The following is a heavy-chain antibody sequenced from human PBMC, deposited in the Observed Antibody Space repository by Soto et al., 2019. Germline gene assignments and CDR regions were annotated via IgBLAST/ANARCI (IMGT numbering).Heavy chain of an antibody. CDR1: GFTFSSNW. V-gene: IGHV3-74*01. CDR3: ARDQSGPADY. J-gene: IGHJ4*02. CDR2: INSDGSDT. D-gene: IGHD5-12*01. Sequence: PGGSLRLSCAASGFTFSSNWMHWVRRVPGRGLLWVSRINSDGSDTTYADSVKGRFTISRDNARNTLFLQMNSLRGDDTAVYYCARDQSGPADYWGQGTLVTVSS.